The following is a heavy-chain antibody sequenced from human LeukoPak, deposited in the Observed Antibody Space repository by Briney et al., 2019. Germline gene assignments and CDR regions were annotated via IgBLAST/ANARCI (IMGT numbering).Heavy chain of an antibody. J-gene: IGHJ5*02. CDR3: ARVAGWHWFDP. D-gene: IGHD6-19*01. V-gene: IGHV3-23*01. CDR2: IRPSGDNT. Sequence: GGSLRLSCAASGFTFSSYDMTWVRQAPGRGLEWVSSIRPSGDNTYYGDSVKGRFTISRDNSKNTVYLQMNNMRVDGTAIYYCARVAGWHWFDPWGQGTLVTVSS. CDR1: GFTFSSYD.